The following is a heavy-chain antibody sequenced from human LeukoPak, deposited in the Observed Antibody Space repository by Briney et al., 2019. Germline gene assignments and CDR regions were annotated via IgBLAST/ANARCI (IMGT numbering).Heavy chain of an antibody. V-gene: IGHV4-59*01. CDR3: ATAFITLPGGSLYWFDP. Sequence: SETLSLTCTVSGGSISGYYWSWIRQPPGKGLEWIGYIYYSGSTNYNPSLKSRVTISVDTSKNQFSLKLSSVTAADTAVYYCATAFITLPGGSLYWFDPWGQGTLVTVSS. CDR1: GGSISGYY. J-gene: IGHJ5*02. D-gene: IGHD3-22*01. CDR2: IYYSGST.